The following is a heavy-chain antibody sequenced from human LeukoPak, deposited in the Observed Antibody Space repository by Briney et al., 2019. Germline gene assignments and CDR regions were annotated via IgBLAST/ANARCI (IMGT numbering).Heavy chain of an antibody. CDR3: AGGTTNTKGAFDM. D-gene: IGHD2-8*01. Sequence: ASVKVSCKASGYTFTIYYIHWVRQAPEQGLEWMGWIIPNSGGSTYAQKFQGRVTMTRDTSIGTAYMELSALTSDDTAIYYCAGGTTNTKGAFDMWGQGTMVTVSS. J-gene: IGHJ3*02. CDR2: IIPNSGGS. V-gene: IGHV1-2*02. CDR1: GYTFTIYY.